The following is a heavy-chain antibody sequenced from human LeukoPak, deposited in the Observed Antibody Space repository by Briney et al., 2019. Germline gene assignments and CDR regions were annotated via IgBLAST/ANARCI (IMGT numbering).Heavy chain of an antibody. D-gene: IGHD3-22*01. CDR1: GGSISSSSYY. V-gene: IGHV4-39*07. J-gene: IGHJ3*02. CDR3: ARGDYYYDSSGYRGGAFDI. CDR2: IYYSGST. Sequence: PSETLSLTCTVSGGSISSSSYYWGWIRQPPGKGLEWIGSIYYSGSTYYNPSLKSRVTISVDTSKNQFSLKLSSVTAADTAVYYCARGDYYYDSSGYRGGAFDIWGQGTMVTVSS.